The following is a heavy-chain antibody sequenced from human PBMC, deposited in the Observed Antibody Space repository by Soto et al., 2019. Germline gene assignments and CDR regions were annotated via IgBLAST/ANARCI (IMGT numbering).Heavy chain of an antibody. CDR3: AKGGWLDV. J-gene: IGHJ6*02. Sequence: EVQLLESGGGLVQPGGSLRLACDASGFSFSTYEMTWARQAPGKGLEWVAFINPSSGTTHYADSVKGRFTISRDNSKDTLYLQLTSLRVEDTAVYYCAKGGWLDVWGHVTTVTVSS. CDR2: INPSSGTT. D-gene: IGHD2-15*01. V-gene: IGHV3-23*01. CDR1: GFSFSTYE.